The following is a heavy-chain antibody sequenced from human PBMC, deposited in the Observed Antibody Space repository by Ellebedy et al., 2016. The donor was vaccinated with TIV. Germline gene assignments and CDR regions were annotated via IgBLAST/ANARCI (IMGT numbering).Heavy chain of an antibody. CDR1: GFIFSSYA. CDR2: ISGSGGST. V-gene: IGHV3-23*01. CDR3: ATPSYSSSWYVGY. Sequence: GGSLRLXXAASGFIFSSYAMSWVRQAPGKGLEWISAISGSGGSTYHADSVEGRFTISRDNSKNTLYLQMNSLRVEDTAVYYCATPSYSSSWYVGYWGQGTLVTVYS. D-gene: IGHD6-13*01. J-gene: IGHJ4*02.